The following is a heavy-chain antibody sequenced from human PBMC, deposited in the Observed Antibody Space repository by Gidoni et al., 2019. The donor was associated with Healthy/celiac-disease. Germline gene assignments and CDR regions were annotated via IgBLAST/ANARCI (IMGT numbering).Heavy chain of an antibody. J-gene: IGHJ4*02. CDR3: AREGPGGYYDSSGFFDY. CDR2: IKQDGSEK. D-gene: IGHD3-22*01. CDR1: GFAFSSYW. Sequence: EVQLVVSGGGLVQTGGSLRLSWAASGFAFSSYWMSWVRQAPGKGLEWVANIKQDGSEKYYVDSGKGRFTISRDNAKNSLYLQMNSLRAEDTAVYYCAREGPGGYYDSSGFFDYWGQGTLVTVSS. V-gene: IGHV3-7*01.